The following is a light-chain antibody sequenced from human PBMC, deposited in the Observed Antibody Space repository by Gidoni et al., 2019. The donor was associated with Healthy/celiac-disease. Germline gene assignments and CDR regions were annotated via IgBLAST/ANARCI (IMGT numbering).Light chain of an antibody. Sequence: EIVLTQSPGTLSLSPGERATLSCRASQSVSSSYLAWYQQKPGQAPRLLIYGASSRATGIPDRFRGSGSGTDFTLTISRLEPEDFAVYYCQQYGSSYTFGQGTKLESK. CDR2: GAS. J-gene: IGKJ2*01. CDR3: QQYGSSYT. CDR1: QSVSSSY. V-gene: IGKV3-20*01.